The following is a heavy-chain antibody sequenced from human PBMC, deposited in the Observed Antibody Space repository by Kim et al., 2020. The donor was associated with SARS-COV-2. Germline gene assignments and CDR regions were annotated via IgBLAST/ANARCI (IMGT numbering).Heavy chain of an antibody. CDR2: IDPRSGVT. J-gene: IGHJ4*02. Sequence: ASVKVSCKTFTNAYYVHWLRQAPGQGLEWVGHIDPRSGVTDFAQRFQGRVTLTMDKSISTGYMELTGLTFDDTAVFYCGKDPCPSGKYWCDMWGEGTLVTVPS. CDR1: TNAYY. CDR3: GKDPCPSGKYWCDM. D-gene: IGHD2-8*02. V-gene: IGHV1-2*06.